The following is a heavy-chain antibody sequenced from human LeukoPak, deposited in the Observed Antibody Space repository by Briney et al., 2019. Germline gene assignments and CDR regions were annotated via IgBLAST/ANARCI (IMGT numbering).Heavy chain of an antibody. D-gene: IGHD6-19*01. Sequence: SETLSLTCAVYGGSFSGYYWSWIRQPPGKGLEWIGEINHSGSTNYNPSLKSRVTISVDTSKNQLSLKLSSVTAADTAVYYCARDRWAVAGTGYYYYMDVWGKGTTVTVSS. CDR2: INHSGST. CDR1: GGSFSGYY. J-gene: IGHJ6*03. V-gene: IGHV4-34*01. CDR3: ARDRWAVAGTGYYYYMDV.